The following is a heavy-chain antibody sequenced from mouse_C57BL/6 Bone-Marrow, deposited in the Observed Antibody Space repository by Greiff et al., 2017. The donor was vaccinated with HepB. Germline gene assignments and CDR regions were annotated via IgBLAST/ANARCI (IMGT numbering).Heavy chain of an antibody. CDR3: ASPNYYGSSHGAY. V-gene: IGHV5-12*01. J-gene: IGHJ3*01. CDR1: GFTFSDYY. D-gene: IGHD1-1*01. Sequence: EVQLQESGGGLVQPGGSLKLSCAASGFTFSDYYMYWVRQTPEKRLEWVAYISNGGGSTYYPDTVKGRFTISRDNAKNTLYLQMSRLKSEDTAMYYCASPNYYGSSHGAYWGQGTLVTVSA. CDR2: ISNGGGST.